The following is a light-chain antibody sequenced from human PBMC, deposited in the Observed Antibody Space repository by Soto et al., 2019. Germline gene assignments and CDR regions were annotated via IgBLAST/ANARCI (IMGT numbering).Light chain of an antibody. V-gene: IGKV1-5*03. CDR3: EQYNSYPWT. Sequence: DIQMTQSPSTLSASVGDRVTITCRASQSISIYLAWYQQKPGKAPKLLIYEASSLERGVPSRFSGCGSGTESTLTISSLQPDDLATYYCEQYNSYPWTFGQGTKVEIK. CDR2: EAS. CDR1: QSISIY. J-gene: IGKJ1*01.